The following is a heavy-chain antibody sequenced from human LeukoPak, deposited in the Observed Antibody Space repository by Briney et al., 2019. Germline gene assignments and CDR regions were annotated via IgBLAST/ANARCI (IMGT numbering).Heavy chain of an antibody. CDR3: AGEDSYGPFDY. J-gene: IGHJ4*02. CDR1: GGTFSSYA. Sequence: SVKVSCKASGGTFSSYAISWVRQAPGQGLEWMGGIIPIFGTANYAQKFQGRVTITADKSTSTAYMELSSLRSEDTAVYYCAGEDSYGPFDYWGQGTLVTVSS. V-gene: IGHV1-69*06. CDR2: IIPIFGTA. D-gene: IGHD5-18*01.